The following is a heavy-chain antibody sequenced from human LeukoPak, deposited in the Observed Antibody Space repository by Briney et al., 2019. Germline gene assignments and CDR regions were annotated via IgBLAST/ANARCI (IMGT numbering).Heavy chain of an antibody. D-gene: IGHD2-2*01. V-gene: IGHV3-7*03. J-gene: IGHJ4*02. CDR3: ATQPAAADVDY. CDR1: GFTFSSYW. CDR2: INQDGNAK. Sequence: PGGSLRLSCAASGFTFSSYWMSWVRQAPGKGLEWVANINQDGNAKYYVDSVKGRFTISRDNAKNSLYLQMNSLRAEDTAVYYCATQPAAADVDYWGQGTLVTVSS.